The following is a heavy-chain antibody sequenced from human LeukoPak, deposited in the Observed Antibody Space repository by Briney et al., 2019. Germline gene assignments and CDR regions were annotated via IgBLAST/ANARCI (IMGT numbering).Heavy chain of an antibody. V-gene: IGHV4-39*07. Sequence: SETLSLTCTVSGASISSSSYYWGWIRQPPGKGLEWIGSIYYSGSTYYNPSLKSRVTISVDTSKNQFSLKLSSVTAADTAVYYCARVRITMVRGAPAYFDYWGQGTLVTVSS. CDR2: IYYSGST. CDR3: ARVRITMVRGAPAYFDY. CDR1: GASISSSSYY. J-gene: IGHJ4*02. D-gene: IGHD3-10*01.